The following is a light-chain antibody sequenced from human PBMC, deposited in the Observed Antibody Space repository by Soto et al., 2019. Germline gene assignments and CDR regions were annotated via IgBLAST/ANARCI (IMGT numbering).Light chain of an antibody. J-gene: IGLJ1*01. V-gene: IGLV2-23*02. CDR2: EVS. CDR1: SSDVGSYNL. CDR3: CSYAGSSTFYV. Sequence: QSALTQPASVSGSPGQSITISCTGTSSDVGSYNLVSWYQQHPGKATKLMISEVSKRPSGVSNRFSGSKSGSTASLTISGLQAEDEADDYCCSYAGSSTFYVFGTGTKVTVL.